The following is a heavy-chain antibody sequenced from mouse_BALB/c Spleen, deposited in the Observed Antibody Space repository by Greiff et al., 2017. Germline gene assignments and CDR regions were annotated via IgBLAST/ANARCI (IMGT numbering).Heavy chain of an antibody. CDR3: TRGDDYDDYFDY. CDR2: INPSNGGT. Sequence: QVQLQQSGAELVKPGASVKLSCKASGYTFTSYYMYWVKQRPGQGLEWIGEINPSNGGTNFNEKFKSKATLTVDKSSSTAYMQLSSLTSEDSAVYYCTRGDDYDDYFDYWGQGTTLTVSS. CDR1: GYTFTSYY. J-gene: IGHJ2*01. D-gene: IGHD2-4*01. V-gene: IGHV1S81*02.